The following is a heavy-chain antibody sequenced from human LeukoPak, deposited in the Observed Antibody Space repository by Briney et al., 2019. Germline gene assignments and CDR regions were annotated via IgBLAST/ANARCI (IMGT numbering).Heavy chain of an antibody. CDR2: IYYSGST. V-gene: IGHV4-30-4*08. CDR3: ARELYSYGSHYFDY. CDR1: GGSISSGDYY. D-gene: IGHD5-18*01. Sequence: PSQTLCLTCTVSGGSISSGDYYWSWIRQPPGKGLEWIGYIYYSGSTCYNPSLKSRVTISVDTSKNQFSLKLSSVTAADMAVYYCARELYSYGSHYFDYWGQGTLVTVSS. J-gene: IGHJ4*02.